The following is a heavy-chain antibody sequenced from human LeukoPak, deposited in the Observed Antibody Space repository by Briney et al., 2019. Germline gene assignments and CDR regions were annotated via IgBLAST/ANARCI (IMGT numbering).Heavy chain of an antibody. CDR3: ARVEYDRTFDY. CDR2: IYYSGST. J-gene: IGHJ4*02. CDR1: GGSISSGGSY. Sequence: PSETLSLTCTVSGGSISSGGSYWSWIRQHPGKGLEWMGYIYYSGSTYYNPSLKSRVTISVDTSKNQFSLKLSSVTAADTAVYYCARVEYDRTFDYWGQGTLVTVSS. V-gene: IGHV4-31*03. D-gene: IGHD3-16*01.